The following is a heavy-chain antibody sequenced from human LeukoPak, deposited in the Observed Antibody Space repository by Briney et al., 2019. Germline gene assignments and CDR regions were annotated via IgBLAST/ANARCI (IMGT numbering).Heavy chain of an antibody. D-gene: IGHD6-19*01. Sequence: ASVKVSCKASGYTFTSYYMHWVRQAPGQGLEWMGIINPSGGSTSYAQKFQGRVTMTKDTSTSTVYMELSSLRSEDTAVYYCAREGSGLIPFDYWGQGTLVTVSS. J-gene: IGHJ4*02. V-gene: IGHV1-46*01. CDR2: INPSGGST. CDR1: GYTFTSYY. CDR3: AREGSGLIPFDY.